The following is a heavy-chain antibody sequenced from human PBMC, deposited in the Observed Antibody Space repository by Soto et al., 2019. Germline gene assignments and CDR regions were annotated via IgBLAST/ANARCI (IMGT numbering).Heavy chain of an antibody. D-gene: IGHD6-25*01. V-gene: IGHV4-30-4*01. CDR1: GGSISSGDYY. J-gene: IGHJ4*02. CDR3: ATLNGIGQRRDY. Sequence: QVQLQESGPGLVKPSQTLSLTCTVSGGSISSGDYYWSWIRQPPGKGLEWIGYIYYSGSTYYNPSLKSRXSIXVXTSKTQFSLKLSSVTAADTAVYYCATLNGIGQRRDYWGQGTLVTVSS. CDR2: IYYSGST.